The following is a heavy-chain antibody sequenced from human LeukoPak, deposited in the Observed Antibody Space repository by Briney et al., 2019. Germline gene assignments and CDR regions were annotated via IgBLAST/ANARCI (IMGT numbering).Heavy chain of an antibody. V-gene: IGHV3-7*01. D-gene: IGHD2-2*01. CDR1: GFTFSSYW. CDR3: ARAAGYCSSTSCPYYYYHMDV. J-gene: IGHJ6*03. Sequence: GGSLRLSCAASGFTFSSYWMSWVRQAPGKGLEWVANIKQDGSEKYYVDSVKGRFTISRDNAKNSLYLQMNSLRAEDTAVYYCARAAGYCSSTSCPYYYYHMDVWGKGTTVTVSS. CDR2: IKQDGSEK.